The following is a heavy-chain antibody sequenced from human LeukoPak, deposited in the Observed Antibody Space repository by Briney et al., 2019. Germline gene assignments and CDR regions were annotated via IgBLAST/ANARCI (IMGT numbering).Heavy chain of an antibody. CDR2: ISSSSSYI. CDR3: ARPGIAVADAFDY. CDR1: GFTFSSYS. V-gene: IGHV3-21*01. J-gene: IGHJ4*02. D-gene: IGHD6-19*01. Sequence: GGSLRLSCAASGFTFSSYSMNWVRQAPGKGLEWVSSISSSSSYIYYADSVKGRFTISRDNAKNSLYLQMNSLRAEDTAVYYCARPGIAVADAFDYWGQGTLVTVSS.